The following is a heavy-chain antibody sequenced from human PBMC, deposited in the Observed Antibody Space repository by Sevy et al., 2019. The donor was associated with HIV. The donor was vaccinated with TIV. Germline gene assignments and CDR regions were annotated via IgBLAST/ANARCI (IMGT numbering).Heavy chain of an antibody. CDR1: GGTFSSYA. V-gene: IGHV1-69*13. CDR3: ARIVTDESSNWTFKGYFDL. CDR2: IIPIFGTA. Sequence: ASVKVSCKASGGTFSSYAISWVRQAPGQGLEWMGGIIPIFGTANYAQKFQGRVTITADESTGTAYIELSSLRSEDTAVYYCARIVTDESSNWTFKGYFDLWGRGTLVTVSS. D-gene: IGHD1-20*01. J-gene: IGHJ2*01.